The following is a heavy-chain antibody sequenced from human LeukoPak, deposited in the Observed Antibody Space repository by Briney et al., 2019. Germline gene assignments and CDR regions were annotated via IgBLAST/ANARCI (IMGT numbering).Heavy chain of an antibody. J-gene: IGHJ4*02. CDR2: TSGSGGST. Sequence: GGSLRLSCAASGFTFSSYGMSWVRQAPGKGLEWVSATSGSGGSTYYADSVKGRFTISRDSSKNTLYLQMNRLRAEDAAVYYCAKAPVTTCSGAYCYPFDYWGQGTLVTVSS. CDR3: AKAPVTTCSGAYCYPFDY. CDR1: GFTFSSYG. D-gene: IGHD2-21*01. V-gene: IGHV3-23*01.